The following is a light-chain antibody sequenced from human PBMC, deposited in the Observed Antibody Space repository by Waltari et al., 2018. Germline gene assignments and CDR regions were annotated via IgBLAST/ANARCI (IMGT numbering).Light chain of an antibody. CDR1: SRDVSGYNY. Sequence: QSALTQPPSVSGFPGQSIPISCTGPSRDVSGYNYVAWYQQHPGIAPKLMIYDVSNRPSGVSNRFSGSKSGNTASLTISGLQAEDEADYYCSSYTSSSTGVFGTGTKVTVL. CDR2: DVS. J-gene: IGLJ1*01. CDR3: SSYTSSSTGV. V-gene: IGLV2-14*01.